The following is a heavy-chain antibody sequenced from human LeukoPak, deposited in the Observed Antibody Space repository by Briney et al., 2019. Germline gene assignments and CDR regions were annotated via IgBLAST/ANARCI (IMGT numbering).Heavy chain of an antibody. CDR3: ARGRQEVSMIVVVMTAVSYYLDV. Sequence: SETLSLTCAVYGGSFSGYYWTWIRQAPGKGLEWIGEINPSGRISYNPSLKSRLTISVDASKNQFSLNLSSLTAADTAVYYCARGRQEVSMIVVVMTAVSYYLDVWGKGTTVTVS. CDR2: INPSGRI. CDR1: GGSFSGYY. V-gene: IGHV4-34*01. D-gene: IGHD3-22*01. J-gene: IGHJ6*03.